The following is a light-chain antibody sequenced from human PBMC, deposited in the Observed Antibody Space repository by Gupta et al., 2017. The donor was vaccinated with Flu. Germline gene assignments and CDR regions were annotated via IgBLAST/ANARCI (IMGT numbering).Light chain of an antibody. CDR2: VAT. CDR3: QQADGSRT. CDR1: QSTGRDY. V-gene: IGKV3-20*01. J-gene: IGKJ5*01. Sequence: EIVLTQSPGTLSLSLGERATLSCRASQSTGRDYLAWYQQKPGQSPRLLIYVATNRATGIPDRFSGSGSGTDFTLTISRLEAEDFAVYYCQQADGSRTFGQGTRLE.